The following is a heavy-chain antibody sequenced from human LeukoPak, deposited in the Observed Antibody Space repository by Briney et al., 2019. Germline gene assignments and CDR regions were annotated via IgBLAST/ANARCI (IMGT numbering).Heavy chain of an antibody. D-gene: IGHD5-12*01. Sequence: GGSLRLSCTTSGFTFGDYAMTWVRQAPGKGLEWVGFIRSKAYGGTTEFAASVKGRFTISRDDSKSIAYLQMNSLRTEDTAVYYCTTYDPSNYYGMDVWGQGTTVTVS. J-gene: IGHJ6*02. CDR1: GFTFGDYA. CDR2: IRSKAYGGTT. V-gene: IGHV3-49*04. CDR3: TTYDPSNYYGMDV.